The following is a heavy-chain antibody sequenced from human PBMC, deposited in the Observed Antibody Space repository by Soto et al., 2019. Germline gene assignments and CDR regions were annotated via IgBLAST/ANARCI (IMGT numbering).Heavy chain of an antibody. D-gene: IGHD4-17*01. Sequence: GGSLRLSCAASGFTFSSYAMSWVRQAPGKGLEWVSAISGSGGSTYYADSVKGRFTISRDNSKNTLYLQMNSLRAEDTAVYYCAKPPDGDYLRLYYYYGMDVWGQGTTVTVSS. CDR3: AKPPDGDYLRLYYYYGMDV. J-gene: IGHJ6*02. V-gene: IGHV3-23*01. CDR1: GFTFSSYA. CDR2: ISGSGGST.